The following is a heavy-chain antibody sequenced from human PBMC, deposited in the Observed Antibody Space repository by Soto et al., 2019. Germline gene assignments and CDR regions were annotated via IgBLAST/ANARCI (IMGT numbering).Heavy chain of an antibody. V-gene: IGHV3-7*02. CDR1: GFTFSSYW. J-gene: IGHJ4*02. D-gene: IGHD3-10*01. Sequence: DVQLVESGGGLVQPGGSLRLSCEVSGFTFSSYWMTWVRQAPGKGLEWVANINKDGSVEKYVDSVKGRFIVSRDNGKSSMYLEMNSLRAEDTAVYYCAVSWYFGEFGLDVWGQGTRVTVSS. CDR3: AVSWYFGEFGLDV. CDR2: INKDGSVE.